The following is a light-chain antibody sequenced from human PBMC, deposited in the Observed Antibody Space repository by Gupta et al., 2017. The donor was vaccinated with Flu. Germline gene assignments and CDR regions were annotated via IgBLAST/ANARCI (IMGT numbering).Light chain of an antibody. J-gene: IGLJ3*02. CDR3: VLYMGSGIPV. Sequence: QTVVTKEPSFSVSPGGTVTLTCGLSSGSVSTSYYPSWYQQTPGQAPRTLIYSTNTRSSEVPDRFSGSILGNKAALTITGAQADDESDYYCVLYMGSGIPVFGGGTKLTVL. V-gene: IGLV8-61*01. CDR2: STN. CDR1: SGSVSTSYY.